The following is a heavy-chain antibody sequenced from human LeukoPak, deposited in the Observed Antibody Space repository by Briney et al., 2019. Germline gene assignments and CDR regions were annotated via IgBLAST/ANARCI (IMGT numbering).Heavy chain of an antibody. J-gene: IGHJ5*02. CDR2: IYYSGST. D-gene: IGHD6-19*01. CDR1: GGSISSYY. CDR3: ARDRQIIAVAGIRWFDP. Sequence: SETLSLTCTVSGGSISSYYWSWIRQPPGKGLEWIGYIYYSGSTNYNPSLKSRVTISVDTSKNQFSLKLSSVTAADTAVYYCARDRQIIAVAGIRWFDPWGQGTLVTVSS. V-gene: IGHV4-59*12.